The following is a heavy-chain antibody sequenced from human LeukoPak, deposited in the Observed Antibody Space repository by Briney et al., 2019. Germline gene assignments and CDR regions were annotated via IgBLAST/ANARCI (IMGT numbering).Heavy chain of an antibody. CDR3: ARRQLRFLDIDY. D-gene: IGHD3-3*01. CDR2: FDPEDGET. V-gene: IGHV1-24*01. Sequence: MXXXRQAPGKGLEWMGGFDPEDGETIYAQKFQGRVTMTEDTSTDTAYMELSSLRSEDTAVYYCARRQLRFLDIDYWGQGTLVTVSS. J-gene: IGHJ4*02.